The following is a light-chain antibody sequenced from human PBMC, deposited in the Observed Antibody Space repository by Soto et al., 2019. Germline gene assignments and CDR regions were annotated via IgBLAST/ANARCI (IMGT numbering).Light chain of an antibody. V-gene: IGKV2-28*01. CDR3: MQALHTPRT. CDR1: QSLLHSNGNHY. Sequence: IVMTQSPLSLPFTPGEPASISCRSSQSLLHSNGNHYLEWYFQKPGQSPQLLIYLASIRASGVPDRFSGSGSGTDFTLKISRVEAEDVGVYYCMQALHTPRTFGQGTKVEIK. J-gene: IGKJ1*01. CDR2: LAS.